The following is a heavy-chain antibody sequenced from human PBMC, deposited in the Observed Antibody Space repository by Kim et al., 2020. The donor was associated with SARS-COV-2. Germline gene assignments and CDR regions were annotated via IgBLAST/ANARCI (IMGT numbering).Heavy chain of an antibody. J-gene: IGHJ4*02. CDR2: IYYSGNT. CDR1: GGSISSNSFY. CDR3: ARHSGPYASSWFDY. D-gene: IGHD6-13*01. Sequence: SETLSLTCSVSGGSISSNSFYWGWIRQPPGKGLEWIGSIYYSGNTYNSPSLKSRLTISVDTSKNKFSLRVNSVTGADTAVYYCARHSGPYASSWFDYWGQGRLVTVSS. V-gene: IGHV4-39*01.